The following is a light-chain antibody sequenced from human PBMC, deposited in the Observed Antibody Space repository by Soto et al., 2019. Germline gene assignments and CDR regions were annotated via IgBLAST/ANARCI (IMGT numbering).Light chain of an antibody. Sequence: EIMMTQSPATLSVSPGERATLSCRASQSVRNNIAWYQQKPGQAPRLLIYYASTRATGIPARFSVSGSGTEFTLTISSLRAEDFALENCQVDNNWPPITFGQGTRLEIK. J-gene: IGKJ5*01. CDR2: YAS. V-gene: IGKV3-15*01. CDR3: QVDNNWPPIT. CDR1: QSVRNN.